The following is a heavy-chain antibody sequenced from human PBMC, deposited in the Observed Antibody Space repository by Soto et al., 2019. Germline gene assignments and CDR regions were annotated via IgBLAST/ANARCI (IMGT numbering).Heavy chain of an antibody. CDR2: IYHSRST. CDR1: GGSIISSNW. D-gene: IGHD6-13*01. CDR3: ARGPGIADAYGAYFDY. Sequence: SETLSLTCPFSGGSIISSNWWSWVRHPPGKGLEWIGEIYHSRSTNYNPALKSRVTISVDKSKNQFSLKLSSVTAADTAVYYCARGPGIADAYGAYFDYWGQGTLVTVS. V-gene: IGHV4-4*02. J-gene: IGHJ4*02.